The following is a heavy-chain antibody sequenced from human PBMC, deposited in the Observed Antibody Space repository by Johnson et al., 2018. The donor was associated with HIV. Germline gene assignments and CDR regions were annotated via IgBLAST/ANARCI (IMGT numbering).Heavy chain of an antibody. CDR3: ARDSRYNNYGGGSVGAFDI. CDR1: GFTVSSSY. Sequence: VQLVESGGGLVQPGGSLRLSCVVSGFTVSSSYLTWVRQAPGQGLEWVSLIYSSGTTDYADSVQGRFPISRDNSKNTLYLQMNSLRTEDTAVYYCARDSRYNNYGGGSVGAFDIWGQGTTVTVSS. J-gene: IGHJ3*02. CDR2: IYSSGTT. V-gene: IGHV3-66*02. D-gene: IGHD4-11*01.